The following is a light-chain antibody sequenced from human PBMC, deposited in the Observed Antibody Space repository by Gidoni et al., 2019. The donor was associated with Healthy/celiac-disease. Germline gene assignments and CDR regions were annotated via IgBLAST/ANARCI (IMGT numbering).Light chain of an antibody. J-gene: IGLJ2*01. CDR1: SSNIGAGYD. Sequence: QSVLTQPPSVSGAPGQRVTISCTGSSSNIGAGYDVHWYQQLPGTAPKLLIYGNSNRPSGVPDRFSGSKSGTSASLAITGLQAEDEADYYCQSYDSSLGKVFGGGTKLTAL. V-gene: IGLV1-40*01. CDR3: QSYDSSLGKV. CDR2: GNS.